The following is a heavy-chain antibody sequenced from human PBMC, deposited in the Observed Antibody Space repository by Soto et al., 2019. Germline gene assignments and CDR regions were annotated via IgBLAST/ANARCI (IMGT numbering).Heavy chain of an antibody. D-gene: IGHD5-18*01. J-gene: IGHJ4*02. Sequence: HVELVQSGADVKNPGASVTISCKASGYTFTDYALHWVRQAPGQRLEWMGWMNAGVGNTLYSQKFQGRITITRDTSASTAYMELYSLKSEDTAIYYCARDTGYTFGSLNYWGRGTLVTVSS. CDR2: MNAGVGNT. CDR3: ARDTGYTFGSLNY. V-gene: IGHV1-3*01. CDR1: GYTFTDYA.